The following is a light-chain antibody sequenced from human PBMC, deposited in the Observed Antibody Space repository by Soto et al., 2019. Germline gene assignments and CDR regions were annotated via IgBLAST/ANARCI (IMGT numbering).Light chain of an antibody. V-gene: IGKV3-11*01. J-gene: IGKJ5*01. CDR1: QSINTY. CDR3: QQRSNWPIT. Sequence: EIVLTQSPATLSLSPGERATLSCRASQSINTYVAWFRQKPGQAPRLLIYDASNRATGVPARISGSGSGTDFTLTISSLEPEDFAVYFCQQRSNWPITFGQGTRLEIK. CDR2: DAS.